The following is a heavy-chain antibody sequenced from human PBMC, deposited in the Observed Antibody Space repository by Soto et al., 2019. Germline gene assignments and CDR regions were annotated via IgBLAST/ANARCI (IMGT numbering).Heavy chain of an antibody. CDR3: ARLDSGHGKYYFDY. D-gene: IGHD5-12*01. CDR2: IYYTGTT. Sequence: PSETLSLTCTVSGGSINNYYWSWIRQPPGKGLDYIGYIYYTGTTNYNPSLKSRVTISVDTSKNQFSLKLTSVTAEDTAVYYCARLDSGHGKYYFDYWGQGMLVTVSS. V-gene: IGHV4-59*08. J-gene: IGHJ4*02. CDR1: GGSINNYY.